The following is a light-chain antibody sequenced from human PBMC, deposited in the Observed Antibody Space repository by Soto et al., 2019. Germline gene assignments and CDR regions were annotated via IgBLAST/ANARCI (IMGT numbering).Light chain of an antibody. V-gene: IGKV2-30*01. CDR2: QVS. CDR3: MQGPRWHWT. CDR1: QGLVDTDGNTY. J-gene: IGKJ1*01. Sequence: DVVMTQSPLSLPVTLGQPASISCRSSQGLVDTDGNTYLNWFQQRPGQSPRRLISQVSNRDSGVPDRLSGSGSATDVTLKISRVEAEDVGVYFCMQGPRWHWTFGQGTKVEIK.